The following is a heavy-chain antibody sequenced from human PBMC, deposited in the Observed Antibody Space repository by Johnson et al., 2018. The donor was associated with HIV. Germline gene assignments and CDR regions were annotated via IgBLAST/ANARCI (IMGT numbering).Heavy chain of an antibody. CDR1: GFTFDDYA. CDR2: ISWNSRSL. D-gene: IGHD3-10*01. J-gene: IGHJ3*02. CDR3: AKDRDYYGSGLI. V-gene: IGHV3-9*01. Sequence: LVESGGGVVRPGGSLRLSCAASGFTFDDYAMHWVRQAPGKGLEWVSGISWNSRSLGYADSVKDRFTISRDNARNSLYLQMNSLRAEDTAVYYCAKDRDYYGSGLIWGQGTMVTVSS.